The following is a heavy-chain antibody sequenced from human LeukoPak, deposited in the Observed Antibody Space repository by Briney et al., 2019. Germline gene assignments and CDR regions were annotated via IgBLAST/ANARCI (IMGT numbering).Heavy chain of an antibody. CDR2: ISGSGGST. CDR1: GFTFSNYA. D-gene: IGHD2-15*01. V-gene: IGHV3-23*01. CDR3: AKVRSAVVAAATNY. J-gene: IGHJ4*02. Sequence: GGSLRLSCAAPGFTFSNYAMSWVRQAPGKGLEWVSVISGSGGSTYHADSVKGRFTISRDNSNNTLYLQMNSLRAEDTAIYYCAKVRSAVVAAATNYWRQGTLVTVSS.